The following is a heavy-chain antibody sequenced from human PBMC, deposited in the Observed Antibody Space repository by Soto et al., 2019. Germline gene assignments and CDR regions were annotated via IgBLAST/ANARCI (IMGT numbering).Heavy chain of an antibody. J-gene: IGHJ6*02. CDR2: INPNSGGT. V-gene: IGHV1-2*04. Sequence: SVKVSCKASGYTFTGYYMHWVRQAPGQGLEWMGWINPNSGGTNYAQKFQGWVTMTRDTSISTAYMELSRLRSDDTAVYYCARDAYDFWSGYYTGPVRYYYYGMDVWGQGTTVTVSS. D-gene: IGHD3-3*01. CDR3: ARDAYDFWSGYYTGPVRYYYYGMDV. CDR1: GYTFTGYY.